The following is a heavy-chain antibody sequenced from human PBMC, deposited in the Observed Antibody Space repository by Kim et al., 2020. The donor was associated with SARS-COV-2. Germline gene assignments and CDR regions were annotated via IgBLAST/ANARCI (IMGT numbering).Heavy chain of an antibody. V-gene: IGHV3-74*01. Sequence: VGSLRLSCAASGFTFSSYWMHWVRQAPGKGLVWVSRINSDGGTTSYADSVKGRITISRDNAKSTLYQQMNSLRAEDTSVYYCASRRYTGTYYYFDYWGQGTLVTVSS. CDR1: GFTFSSYW. CDR2: INSDGGTT. CDR3: ASRRYTGTYYYFDY. J-gene: IGHJ4*02. D-gene: IGHD1-26*01.